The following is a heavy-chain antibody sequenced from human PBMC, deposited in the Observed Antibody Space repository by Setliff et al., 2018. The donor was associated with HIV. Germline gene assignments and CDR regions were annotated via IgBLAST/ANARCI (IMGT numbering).Heavy chain of an antibody. CDR1: GYTFTGYY. J-gene: IGHJ5*02. D-gene: IGHD3-10*01. CDR2: SNPNSGGT. Sequence: ASVKVSCKASGYTFTGYYMHWVRQAPGQGLEWMGWSNPNSGGTNYAQKFQGRVTMTRDTSISQAYMERSRLRSYDTAVYYCARGLWFGELEGYNWCDPWGQGTMVSVAS. V-gene: IGHV1-2*02. CDR3: ARGLWFGELEGYNWCDP.